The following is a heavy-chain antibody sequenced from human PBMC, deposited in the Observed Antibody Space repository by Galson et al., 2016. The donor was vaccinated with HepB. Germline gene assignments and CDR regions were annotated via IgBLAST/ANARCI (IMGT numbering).Heavy chain of an antibody. V-gene: IGHV1-8*01. D-gene: IGHD4-11*01. J-gene: IGHJ5*02. Sequence: SVKVSCKASGYTFTSYNINWVRQATGQGLEWMGWMNPDSGVTGYAQRFQDRVTMTRNTSIRTAYMELSSLRSEDTAVYYCARGDYSKYGESNWFDPWGQGTLVTVS. CDR3: ARGDYSKYGESNWFDP. CDR2: MNPDSGVT. CDR1: GYTFTSYN.